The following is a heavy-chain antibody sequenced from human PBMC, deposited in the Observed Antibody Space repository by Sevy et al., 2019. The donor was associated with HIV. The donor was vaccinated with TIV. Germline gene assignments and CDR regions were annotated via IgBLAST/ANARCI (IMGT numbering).Heavy chain of an antibody. J-gene: IGHJ4*02. CDR2: ITSDATYI. CDR3: ARDIATYSRGSYIRYFDY. D-gene: IGHD4-4*01. V-gene: IGHV3-21*06. Sequence: GGSLRLSCAASGFTFSRYTMHWVRQAPGKGLEWVSSITSDATYISYADSLRGRFTISRDNAKNSLFLQMSSLRAEDTAVYFCARDIATYSRGSYIRYFDYWGQGTLVTVSS. CDR1: GFTFSRYT.